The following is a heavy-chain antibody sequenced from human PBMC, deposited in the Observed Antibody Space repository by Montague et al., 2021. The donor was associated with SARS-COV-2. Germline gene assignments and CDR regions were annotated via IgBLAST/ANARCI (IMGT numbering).Heavy chain of an antibody. J-gene: IGHJ6*02. V-gene: IGHV4-4*02. D-gene: IGHD6-13*01. CDR2: IYYSGST. CDR1: GGSISSSNW. Sequence: SETLSLTCAVSGGSISSSNWWSWVRQPPGKGLEWIGGIYYSGSTNYNPSLQSRVTISVDKSKNQFSLMLSSVTAADTAVYYCARDRRSWFPPYYYGMDVWGQGTTVTVSS. CDR3: ARDRRSWFPPYYYGMDV.